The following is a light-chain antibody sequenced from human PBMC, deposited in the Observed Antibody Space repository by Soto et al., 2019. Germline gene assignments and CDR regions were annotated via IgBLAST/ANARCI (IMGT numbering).Light chain of an antibody. CDR2: ASS. V-gene: IGKV3-20*01. J-gene: IGKJ1*01. CDR1: QRVSSTY. CDR3: QQYSTFWS. Sequence: DIVLTQSPDTLSFSPGKRATLSCTASQRVSSTYLAWYQQKPGQAPRILIYASSSRATGVPDRFSGGGSGTVFTLTISRLDPADFGVYYCQQYSTFWSFGQGTKVDIK.